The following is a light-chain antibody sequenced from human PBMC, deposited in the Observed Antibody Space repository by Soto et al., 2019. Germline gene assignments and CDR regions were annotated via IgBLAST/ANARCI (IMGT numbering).Light chain of an antibody. V-gene: IGKV1-5*01. Sequence: DIQMTQSPSTLSASVGDRVTITCRASQSISSWLAWYQQKPGKAPKLLISDVSNLESGVPSRFSGSGYGTEFTLTISSLQPDDFATYYCQQYNSFPGTFGLGTKVDI. J-gene: IGKJ1*01. CDR3: QQYNSFPGT. CDR2: DVS. CDR1: QSISSW.